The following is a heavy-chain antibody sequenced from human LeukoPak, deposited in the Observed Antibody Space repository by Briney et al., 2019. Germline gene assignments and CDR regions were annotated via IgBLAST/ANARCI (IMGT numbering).Heavy chain of an antibody. CDR2: IDPNSGVA. V-gene: IGHV1-2*06. Sequence: ASVKVSCKASGYTFTGYYMHWVRQAPGQGLEWMGRIDPNSGVANYAQKFQGRVTMTRDTSLSTAYMDLSSLRSDDTAAYYCARGYYESSGTFDYWGQGTLVTVSS. J-gene: IGHJ4*02. CDR1: GYTFTGYY. D-gene: IGHD3-22*01. CDR3: ARGYYESSGTFDY.